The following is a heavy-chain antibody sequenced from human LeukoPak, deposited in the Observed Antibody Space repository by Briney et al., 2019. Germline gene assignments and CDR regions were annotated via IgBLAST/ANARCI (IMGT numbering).Heavy chain of an antibody. CDR2: MNPNSGNT. CDR1: GYTFTSYY. V-gene: IGHV1-8*02. J-gene: IGHJ4*02. D-gene: IGHD1-26*01. CDR3: ARATNSGSYSY. Sequence: ASVKVSCKASGYTFTSYYMHWVRQAPGQGLEWMGWMNPNSGNTGYAQKFQGRVTMTRNTSISTAYMELSSLRSEDTAVYYCARATNSGSYSYWGQGTLVTVSS.